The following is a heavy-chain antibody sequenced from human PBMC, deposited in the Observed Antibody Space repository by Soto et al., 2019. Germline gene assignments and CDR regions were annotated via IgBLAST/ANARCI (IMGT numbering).Heavy chain of an antibody. CDR1: GGSISSSSYY. V-gene: IGHV4-39*07. Sequence: PSETLSLTCTVSGGSISSSSYYWAWIRHPPGKGLEWIGSIYYSGTTYYDPSLKSRVTISVDTSNNQLSLKLTSVTAADTAVYYCASGQLWFDYWGQGTQVTVSS. CDR3: ASGQLWFDY. D-gene: IGHD5-18*01. CDR2: IYYSGTT. J-gene: IGHJ5*01.